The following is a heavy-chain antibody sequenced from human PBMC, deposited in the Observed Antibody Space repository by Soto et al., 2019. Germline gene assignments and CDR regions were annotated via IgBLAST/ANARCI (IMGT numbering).Heavy chain of an antibody. CDR3: ARGDSTDCSNGVCSFFYNHDMDV. V-gene: IGHV1-2*04. CDR2: INPKSGGT. J-gene: IGHJ6*02. CDR1: GYSFTDYH. Sequence: ASVQVSCKASGYSFTDYHIHWVRQAPGHELEWLGRINPKSGGTSTAQKFQRWDTMTTDTSISTASKELTRLTSDDTAIYYCARGDSTDCSNGVCSFFYNHDMDVWGQGTTVTVSS. D-gene: IGHD2-8*01.